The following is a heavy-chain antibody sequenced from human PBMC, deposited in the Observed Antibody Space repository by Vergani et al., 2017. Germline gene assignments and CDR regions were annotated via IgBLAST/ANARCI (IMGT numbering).Heavy chain of an antibody. D-gene: IGHD2-21*01. CDR2: ISGSGGST. J-gene: IGHJ3*02. CDR3: ATGGVCGGDCYSGSDAFDI. CDR1: GFTFSSYA. Sequence: EVQLLESGGGLVQPGGSLRLSCAASGFTFSSYAMSWVRQAPGKGLEWVSAISGSGGSTYYADSVKGRFTISRDNSKNTLYLQMNSLRAEDTAVYYCATGGVCGGDCYSGSDAFDIWGQGTMVTVSS. V-gene: IGHV3-23*01.